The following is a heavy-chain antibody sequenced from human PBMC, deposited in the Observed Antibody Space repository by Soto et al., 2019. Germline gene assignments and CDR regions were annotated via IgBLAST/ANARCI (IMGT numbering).Heavy chain of an antibody. Sequence: QITLKESGPTLVKPTQTLTLTCTSSGFSLSTSGVAVGWIRQPPGKALEWLALIYWNDDKRYSPSLKSRLTITKDTSKIQVVHTMTNMDHVDTATYYCARHSYDSSGYYYGDYWGQGTLVTVSS. V-gene: IGHV2-5*01. J-gene: IGHJ4*02. CDR2: IYWNDDK. CDR3: ARHSYDSSGYYYGDY. CDR1: GFSLSTSGVA. D-gene: IGHD3-22*01.